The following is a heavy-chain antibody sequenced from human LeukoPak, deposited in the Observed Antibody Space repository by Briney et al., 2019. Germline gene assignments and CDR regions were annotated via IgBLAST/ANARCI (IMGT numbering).Heavy chain of an antibody. V-gene: IGHV3-7*04. CDR3: ATESGTYSGTCFDY. CDR1: GFTFSGCW. J-gene: IGHJ4*02. CDR2: IKLDGSET. D-gene: IGHD1-26*01. Sequence: GGSLRLSCAASGFTFSGCWMNWVRQAPGKGLEWVANIKLDGSETHYADSVKGRFTISRDNAKNSLYLQMNSLRAEDTAVYYCATESGTYSGTCFDYWGQGNLVTVSS.